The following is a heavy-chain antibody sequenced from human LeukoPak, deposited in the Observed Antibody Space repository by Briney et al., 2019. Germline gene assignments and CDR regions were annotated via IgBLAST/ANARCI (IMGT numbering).Heavy chain of an antibody. D-gene: IGHD3-22*01. CDR2: ISSSDSTI. CDR3: AKQTNPYINYDSSGYPSMDY. J-gene: IGHJ4*02. Sequence: QPGGSLRLSCAASGFTFSRYSMNWVRHAPGKGLEWVSYISSSDSTIYYADSVKGRFTISRDNAKNTLYLQMNSLRAEDTAVYYCAKQTNPYINYDSSGYPSMDYWGQGTLVTASS. V-gene: IGHV3-48*04. CDR1: GFTFSRYS.